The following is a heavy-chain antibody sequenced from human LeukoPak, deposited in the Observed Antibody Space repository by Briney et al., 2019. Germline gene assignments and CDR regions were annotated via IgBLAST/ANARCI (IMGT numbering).Heavy chain of an antibody. CDR2: IYYSGST. V-gene: IGHV4-39*07. CDR1: GFTVSSNY. CDR3: ARDLAGHFGGFYFDY. J-gene: IGHJ4*02. D-gene: IGHD2-21*01. Sequence: GSLRLSCAASGFTVSSNYMSWVRQAPGKGLEWIGSIYYSGSTYYNPSLKSRVTISLDTSKNQFSLKLSSVTAADTAVYYCARDLAGHFGGFYFDYWGQGTLVTVSS.